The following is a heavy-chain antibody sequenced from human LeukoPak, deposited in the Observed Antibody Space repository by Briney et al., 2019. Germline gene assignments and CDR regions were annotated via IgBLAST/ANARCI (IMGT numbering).Heavy chain of an antibody. J-gene: IGHJ4*02. CDR3: ARDIPSGFYTPDY. V-gene: IGHV3-7*01. CDR2: IETDGDKK. D-gene: IGHD5-12*01. CDR1: GFTFSVCW. Sequence: GGSLRLSCIASGFTFSVCWMSGVREAPGMGLECVANIETDGDKKNYVDSVKGQFTISRDNAKNPLFLQMNSLGDEDTAGYYCARDIPSGFYTPDYWGRGTLVTVSS.